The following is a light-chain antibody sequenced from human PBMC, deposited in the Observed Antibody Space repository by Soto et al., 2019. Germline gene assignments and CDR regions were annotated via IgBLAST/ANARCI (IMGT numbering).Light chain of an antibody. Sequence: QTVVTQAPSASASLGASVKLTCTLSSGHSSYAIAWHQQHPKKGPRFLMKVNSDGSHNKGDGIPDRFSGSSSGTERYLTISNLQSEDDADYYCQNWGTGVWVFGGGTKLTVL. J-gene: IGLJ3*02. V-gene: IGLV4-69*01. CDR2: VNSDGSH. CDR1: SGHSSYA. CDR3: QNWGTGVWV.